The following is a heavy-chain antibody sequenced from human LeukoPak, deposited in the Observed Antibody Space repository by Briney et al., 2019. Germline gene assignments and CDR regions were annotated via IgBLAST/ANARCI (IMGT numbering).Heavy chain of an antibody. V-gene: IGHV1-2*02. CDR3: ARDDILTGAYYFDY. D-gene: IGHD3-9*01. CDR1: GYTFTGYY. Sequence: ASVKVSCKASGYTFTGYYMHWVRQAPGQGLEWMRWINPNSGGTNYAQKVQGRVTMTRDTSISTAYMELSRLRSDDTAVYYCARDDILTGAYYFDYWGQGTLVTVSS. CDR2: INPNSGGT. J-gene: IGHJ4*02.